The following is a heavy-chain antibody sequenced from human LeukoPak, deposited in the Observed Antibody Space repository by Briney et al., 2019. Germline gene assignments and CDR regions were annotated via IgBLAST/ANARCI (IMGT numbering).Heavy chain of an antibody. J-gene: IGHJ4*02. D-gene: IGHD6-19*01. V-gene: IGHV4-38-2*02. CDR1: GFSISGGYY. CDR2: IYHSGNT. CDR3: ARGRYSSGSYGDYYFDY. Sequence: SETLSLTCSVSGFSISGGYYWGWIQQPPGKGLEWLGSIYHSGNTDYNPSLKSRVTISVDTAKNKFFLRLGSVTAADTAVYYCARGRYSSGSYGDYYFDYWGQGTLVTVSP.